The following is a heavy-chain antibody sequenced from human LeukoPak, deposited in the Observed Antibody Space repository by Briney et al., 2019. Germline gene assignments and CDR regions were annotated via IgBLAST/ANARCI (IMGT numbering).Heavy chain of an antibody. V-gene: IGHV1-2*02. D-gene: IGHD3-10*01. Sequence: GASVKVSCKASGYTFNYYYMHWVRQAPGQGLEWMGWINPSSGATNYAQKFQGRVTMTRDTSVSTAYMELNRLRSDYSAVFYCIRGPGHYFDYWGQGTVVTVPS. CDR1: GYTFNYYY. J-gene: IGHJ4*02. CDR3: IRGPGHYFDY. CDR2: INPSSGAT.